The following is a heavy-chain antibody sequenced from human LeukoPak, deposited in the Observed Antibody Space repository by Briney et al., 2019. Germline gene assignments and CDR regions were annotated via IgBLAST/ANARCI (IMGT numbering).Heavy chain of an antibody. CDR3: ARVAVAGRYEAFDI. CDR2: INPNSGNT. D-gene: IGHD6-19*01. V-gene: IGHV1-8*01. Sequence: GGSVRVSCKASGYTFTSYYINWVRQATGQGLEWVGCINPNSGNTGYAHKFQGRVTMTRHNSPSTAYMELSSLKSEDTAVYYCARVAVAGRYEAFDIWGERTIGTASS. CDR1: GYTFTSYY. J-gene: IGHJ3*02.